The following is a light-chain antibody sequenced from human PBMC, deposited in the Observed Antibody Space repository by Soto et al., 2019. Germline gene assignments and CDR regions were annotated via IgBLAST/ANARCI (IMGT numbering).Light chain of an antibody. CDR2: RAS. CDR3: QQRSNWPIT. J-gene: IGKJ5*01. V-gene: IGKV3-11*01. CDR1: QSVRDN. Sequence: EILLTQSPGALAVSPGEVATLSCRASQSVRDNLAWYQQKPGQAPRLLIYRASIRATGVPARFSGSGSGTDFTLTTSSLEPEDFAVYYCQQRSNWPITFGQGTRLEIK.